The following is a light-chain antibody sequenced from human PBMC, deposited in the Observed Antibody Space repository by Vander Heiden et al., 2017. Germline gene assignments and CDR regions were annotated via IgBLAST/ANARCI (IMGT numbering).Light chain of an antibody. J-gene: IGKJ1*01. CDR1: QSVSSTY. Sequence: EIVLKQSPGTLSLYPGERATLSCRSSQSVSSTYLAWYQQNPGQSPRLLIYGASSRATGITARFSCSGSGTDFTLTISRLEPEDFAVYYCKQYGSSLWTFGQGTKVEIK. CDR2: GAS. CDR3: KQYGSSLWT. V-gene: IGKV3-20*01.